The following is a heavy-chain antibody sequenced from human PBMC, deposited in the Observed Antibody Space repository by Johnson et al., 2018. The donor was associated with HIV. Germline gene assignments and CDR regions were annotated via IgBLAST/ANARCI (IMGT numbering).Heavy chain of an antibody. CDR1: GFTFSSYA. J-gene: IGHJ3*02. CDR2: IYGAGRT. CDR3: ARGGVWFGTIEAFDI. Sequence: QVQLVESGGGVVQPGRSLRLSCAASGFTFSSYAMHWVRQAPGKGLEWVSIIYGAGRTYYADSVKGRCTISRDNSNNTLYLQMNSLRADDTAVYYCARGGVWFGTIEAFDIWGQGTLVTVSS. V-gene: IGHV3-NL1*01. D-gene: IGHD3-10*01.